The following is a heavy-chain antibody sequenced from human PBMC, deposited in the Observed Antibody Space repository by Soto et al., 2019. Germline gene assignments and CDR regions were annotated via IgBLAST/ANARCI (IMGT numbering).Heavy chain of an antibody. Sequence: EVQLVESGGGLVQPGGSLRLSCAASGFTFSSYAMHWVRQAPGKGLEYVSAISSNGGSTYYANSVKGRFTISRDNSKNALYLQMGCLRAEDMAVYSCARQTRSGWGSYCFDSWGQGTLVTVSS. CDR2: ISSNGGST. J-gene: IGHJ5*01. CDR3: ARQTRSGWGSYCFDS. V-gene: IGHV3-64*01. CDR1: GFTFSSYA. D-gene: IGHD3-16*01.